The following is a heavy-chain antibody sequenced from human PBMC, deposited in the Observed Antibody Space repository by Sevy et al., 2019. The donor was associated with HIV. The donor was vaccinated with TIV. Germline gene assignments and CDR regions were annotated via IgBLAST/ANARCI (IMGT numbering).Heavy chain of an antibody. Sequence: GESLKISCKGSGYSFTSYWIGWVRQMPRKGLEWMRIIYPGDSDTRYSPSLQGQVTISADKSISTAYLQWSSLKASDTAMYYCARHEPGQWLVREKWGQGTLVTVSS. CDR3: ARHEPGQWLVREK. V-gene: IGHV5-51*01. CDR1: GYSFTSYW. D-gene: IGHD6-19*01. J-gene: IGHJ4*02. CDR2: IYPGDSDT.